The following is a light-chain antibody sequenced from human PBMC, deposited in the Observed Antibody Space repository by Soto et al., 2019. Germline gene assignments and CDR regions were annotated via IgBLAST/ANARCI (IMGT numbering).Light chain of an antibody. CDR1: SSDIGDYNY. CDR2: EVT. Sequence: QSVRTQPPSASGSPGQSVTFSCTGTSSDIGDYNYVSWYQQHPGKAPKLMIYEVTKRPSGVPDRFSGSKSGNTASLTVSELQADDEADYYCSSYAGNNNYVFGTGTKVTVL. CDR3: SSYAGNNNYV. V-gene: IGLV2-8*01. J-gene: IGLJ1*01.